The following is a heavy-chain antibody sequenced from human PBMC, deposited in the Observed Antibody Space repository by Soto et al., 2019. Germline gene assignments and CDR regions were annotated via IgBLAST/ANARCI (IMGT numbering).Heavy chain of an antibody. CDR2: ISWKSASI. J-gene: IGHJ6*02. CDR3: AKSRGGTANGLDV. Sequence: EVQLVESGGDLVQPGRSLRLSCAASGFSIGDYAMRWVRQAPGKGLEWVSGISWKSASIGYADSVKGRFTISRDNAKNSLYLQMNSLSAEDTALYHCAKSRGGTANGLDVWGQGTTVTVSS. V-gene: IGHV3-9*01. D-gene: IGHD2-15*01. CDR1: GFSIGDYA.